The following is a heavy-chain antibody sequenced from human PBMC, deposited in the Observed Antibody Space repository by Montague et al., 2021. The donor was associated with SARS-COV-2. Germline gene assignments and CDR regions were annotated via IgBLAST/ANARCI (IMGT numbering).Heavy chain of an antibody. CDR1: GGSISSYY. D-gene: IGHD1-1*01. CDR2: VHYTGNT. V-gene: IGHV4-59*01. CDR3: ARAQNTCFIANCVNYFEV. Sequence: SETLSLTCEVSGGSISSYYWSWIRQSPGKGLEWIGYVHYTGNTKYNPSLKTRVALSLDTPKNQFSLKLSSVTVADTAVYYCARAQNTCFIANCVNYFEVWGLGALVTASS. J-gene: IGHJ4*02.